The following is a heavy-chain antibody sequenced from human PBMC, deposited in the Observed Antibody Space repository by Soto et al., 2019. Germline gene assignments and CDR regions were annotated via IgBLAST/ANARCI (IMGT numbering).Heavy chain of an antibody. CDR2: ISDGGGRT. J-gene: IGHJ4*02. Sequence: KGLEWVSSISDGGGRTYYADSVRGRFTISRDNSKNTLYLQMNSLGAEDTAIYYCAKDRFWFGRQTEGHWGQG. D-gene: IGHD3-10*01. CDR3: AKDRFWFGRQTEGH. V-gene: IGHV3-23*01.